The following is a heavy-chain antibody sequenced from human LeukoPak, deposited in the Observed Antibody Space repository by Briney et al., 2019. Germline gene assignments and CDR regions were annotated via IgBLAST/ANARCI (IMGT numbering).Heavy chain of an antibody. CDR1: GGSFSGYY. Sequence: SETLSLTCAVDGGSFSGYYWSWIRQPPGKGLEWVGEITHSGSTNYNPSLKSRVTISVDTSKNQFSLKLSSVTAADTAVYYCARGRNGEGLVVVTIQYYFDYWGQGTLVTVSP. CDR2: ITHSGST. CDR3: ARGRNGEGLVVVTIQYYFDY. V-gene: IGHV4-34*01. D-gene: IGHD3-22*01. J-gene: IGHJ4*02.